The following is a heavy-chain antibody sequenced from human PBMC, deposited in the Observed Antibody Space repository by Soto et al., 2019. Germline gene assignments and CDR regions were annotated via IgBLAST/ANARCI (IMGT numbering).Heavy chain of an antibody. CDR3: AKESQSPSGYSTPDH. V-gene: IGHV3-23*01. CDR2: IRGSGAKS. J-gene: IGHJ4*02. Sequence: PGGSLRLSCAASGFTFSNYGMSWVRQAPGKGLEWVSGIRGSGAKSYHADSVKGRFTISRDNSKNTLSLQMNNLRAEDTALYYCAKESQSPSGYSTPDHWGQGALVTVSS. D-gene: IGHD3-3*01. CDR1: GFTFSNYG.